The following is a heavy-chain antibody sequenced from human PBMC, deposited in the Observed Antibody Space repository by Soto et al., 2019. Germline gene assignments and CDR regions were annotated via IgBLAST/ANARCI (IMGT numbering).Heavy chain of an antibody. CDR3: ARGTPVWFDP. Sequence: QVQLVQSGAEEKKPGASVKVSCKASGYTFTSYAMHWVRQAPGQRLEWMGWISAGNGNTKYSQKFQGRVTITRDTSASTAYMELSSLRSEDTAVYYCARGTPVWFDPWGQGTLVTVSS. CDR1: GYTFTSYA. CDR2: ISAGNGNT. V-gene: IGHV1-3*05. J-gene: IGHJ5*02. D-gene: IGHD3-10*01.